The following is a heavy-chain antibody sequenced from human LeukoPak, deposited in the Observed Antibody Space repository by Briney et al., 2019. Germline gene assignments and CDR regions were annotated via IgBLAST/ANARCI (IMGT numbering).Heavy chain of an antibody. CDR1: GDSISSNSYY. V-gene: IGHV4-39*07. Sequence: PSEILSLTCTVSGDSISSNSYYWGWIRQPPGKGLEWIGSIYYSGSTYYNPSLKSRVTISVDTSKNQFSLKLSSVTAADTAVYYCARQFYTAIVLFWFDPWGLGTLVTVSS. J-gene: IGHJ5*02. CDR3: ARQFYTAIVLFWFDP. CDR2: IYYSGST. D-gene: IGHD5-18*01.